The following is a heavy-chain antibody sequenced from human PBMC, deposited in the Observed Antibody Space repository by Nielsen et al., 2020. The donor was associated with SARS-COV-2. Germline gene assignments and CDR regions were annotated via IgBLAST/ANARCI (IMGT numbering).Heavy chain of an antibody. J-gene: IGHJ6*02. V-gene: IGHV2-26*01. CDR3: ARILVTAAYGMDV. CDR2: IFSNDKK. D-gene: IGHD2-21*02. Sequence: WVRQAPGKALEWLAHIFSNDKKSYNTSLKSRLTISKDTSKSQVVLTMTNMDPVDTATYYCARILVTAAYGMDVWGQGTTVTVS.